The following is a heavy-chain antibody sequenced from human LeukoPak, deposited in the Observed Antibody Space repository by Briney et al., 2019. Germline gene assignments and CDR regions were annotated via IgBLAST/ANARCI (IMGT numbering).Heavy chain of an antibody. CDR3: ARAVPILRFVEFSPYYFDY. Sequence: ASVKVSCKASGYSFTSYGISWVRQAPGQGLEWMGWISAYNGNTNYAQKLQGRVTMTTDTSTSTAYMELRSLRSDDTAVYYCARAVPILRFVEFSPYYFDYWSQGTLVTVSS. CDR1: GYSFTSYG. V-gene: IGHV1-18*01. J-gene: IGHJ4*02. CDR2: ISAYNGNT. D-gene: IGHD3-3*01.